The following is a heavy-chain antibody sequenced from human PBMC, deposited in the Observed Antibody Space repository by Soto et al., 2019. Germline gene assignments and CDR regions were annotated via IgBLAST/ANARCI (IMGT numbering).Heavy chain of an antibody. D-gene: IGHD1-26*01. J-gene: IGHJ6*02. CDR2: ISASSDAA. V-gene: IGHV3-23*01. CDR1: GFPFSTSA. Sequence: EVQLLESGGGLVQPGGSLRLSCAASGFPFSTSAMNWVRQAPGKGLEWVSIISASSDAAYYAESVKGRFASSRDNSKNTLYLQMNSLRAEDTAVYYCAKYSGSDPVYHGLSLWGQGTTVTGS. CDR3: AKYSGSDPVYHGLSL.